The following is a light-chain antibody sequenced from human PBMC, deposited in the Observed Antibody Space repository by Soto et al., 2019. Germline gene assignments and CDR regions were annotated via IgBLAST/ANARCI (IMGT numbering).Light chain of an antibody. CDR1: QSVSSN. V-gene: IGKV3-15*01. J-gene: IGKJ1*01. CDR3: QQYSNWYGT. CDR2: GAS. Sequence: EIVMTQSPATLSVSPGERATLSCRASQSVSSNLAWYQQKPGQAPRLLIYGASTRATGIPARFSGSGSGTEFTLTISSLQSEDFAVYYWQQYSNWYGTFGQGTKVEIK.